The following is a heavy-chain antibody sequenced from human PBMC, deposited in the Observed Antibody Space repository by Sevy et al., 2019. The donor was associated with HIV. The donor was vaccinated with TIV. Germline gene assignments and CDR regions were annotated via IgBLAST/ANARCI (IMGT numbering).Heavy chain of an antibody. J-gene: IGHJ5*02. V-gene: IGHV3-23*01. CDR3: ANPSWNFRADWFDT. D-gene: IGHD1-1*01. Sequence: GGSLRLSCTVTEFTSRAFAMSWVRQTPEKGLEWVSSISGSGGLTHYADSVKGRFTISRDKSQGTVYLQMNSLAVDDTAVYYCANPSWNFRADWFDTWGQGTLVTVSS. CDR1: EFTSRAFA. CDR2: ISGSGGLT.